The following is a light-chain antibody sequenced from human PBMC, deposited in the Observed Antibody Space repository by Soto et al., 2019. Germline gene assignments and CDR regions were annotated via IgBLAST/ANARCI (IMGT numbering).Light chain of an antibody. J-gene: IGKJ4*01. CDR1: QNVRKN. CDR3: QQFNDWPRLT. V-gene: IGKV3-15*01. CDR2: GAS. Sequence: ETVMTQSPVALSVSPGERATLSCRARQNVRKNLAWYQQKPGQAPRLLIYGASTRATGIPARFSGSGSGTEFTLTISSLQSEDFAVYYCQQFNDWPRLTFGGGTKVDIK.